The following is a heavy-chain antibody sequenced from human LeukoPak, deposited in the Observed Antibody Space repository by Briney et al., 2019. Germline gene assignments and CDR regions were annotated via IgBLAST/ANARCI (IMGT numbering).Heavy chain of an antibody. D-gene: IGHD3-3*01. Sequence: GGSLRLSCVASGFTFRSYAMNWVRQAPGKGLEWVSAISRSGGSAYSADSVKGRFTISRDTSKNTLYLQMNSLRAEDTAVYYCAAAYFGVDQYYYGMDVWGQGTTVTVSS. CDR2: ISRSGGSA. J-gene: IGHJ6*02. CDR3: AAAYFGVDQYYYGMDV. CDR1: GFTFRSYA. V-gene: IGHV3-23*01.